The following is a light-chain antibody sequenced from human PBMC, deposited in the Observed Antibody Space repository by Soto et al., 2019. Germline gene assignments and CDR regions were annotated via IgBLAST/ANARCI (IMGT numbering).Light chain of an antibody. V-gene: IGKV3-15*01. Sequence: EMGLTQSPGSLSLSPGERATLSCRASQSVSNNYLAWYQQKPGQAPRLLIYDASTRATGIPARFSGGGSGTEFTLTISSLQAEDVAVYCCQEYHNRPLTFGGGTKVDI. J-gene: IGKJ4*01. CDR1: QSVSNN. CDR2: DAS. CDR3: QEYHNRPLT.